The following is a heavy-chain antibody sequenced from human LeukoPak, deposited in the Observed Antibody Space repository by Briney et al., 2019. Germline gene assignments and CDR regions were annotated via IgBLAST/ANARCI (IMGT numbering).Heavy chain of an antibody. CDR1: GGSISSSSYY. CDR3: ARDGVDDQPFWYFDL. V-gene: IGHV4-39*07. J-gene: IGHJ2*01. Sequence: SETLSLTCTVSGGSISSSSYYWGWIRQPPGKGLEWIGSIYYSGSTYYNPSLKSRVTISVDTSKNQFSLKLSSVTAADTAVYYCARDGVDDQPFWYFDLWGRGTLVTVSS. D-gene: IGHD5-12*01. CDR2: IYYSGST.